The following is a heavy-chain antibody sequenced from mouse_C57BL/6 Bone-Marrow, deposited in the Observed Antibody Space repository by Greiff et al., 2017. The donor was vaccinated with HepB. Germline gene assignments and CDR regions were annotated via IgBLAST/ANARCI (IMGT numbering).Heavy chain of an antibody. CDR1: GYAFSSSW. Sequence: LKESGPELVKPGASVKISCKASGYAFSSSWMNWVKQRPGKGLEWIGRIYPGDGDTNYNGKFKGKATLTADKSSSTAYMQLSSLTSEDSAVYFCARSYYYGSSYFDYWGQGTTLTVSS. CDR2: IYPGDGDT. CDR3: ARSYYYGSSYFDY. D-gene: IGHD1-1*01. J-gene: IGHJ2*01. V-gene: IGHV1-82*01.